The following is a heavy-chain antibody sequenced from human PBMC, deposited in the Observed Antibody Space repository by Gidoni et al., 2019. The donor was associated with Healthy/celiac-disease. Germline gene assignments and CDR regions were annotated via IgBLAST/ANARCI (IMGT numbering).Heavy chain of an antibody. CDR3: ASTIAVAGGFAFDI. Sequence: TASGFTFRSYAMSWVRQAPGKGLEWVSAISGSGGSTYYADSVKGRFTISRDNSKNTLYLQMNSLRAEDTAVYYCASTIAVAGGFAFDIWGQGTMVTVSS. CDR2: ISGSGGST. D-gene: IGHD6-19*01. CDR1: GFTFRSYA. V-gene: IGHV3-23*01. J-gene: IGHJ3*02.